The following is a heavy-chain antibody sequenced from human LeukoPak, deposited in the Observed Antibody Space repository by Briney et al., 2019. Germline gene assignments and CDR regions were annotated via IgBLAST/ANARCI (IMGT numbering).Heavy chain of an antibody. J-gene: IGHJ4*02. CDR1: GGSISGYY. Sequence: SETLSLTCTVSGGSISGYYWSWIRQPPGKGPEWIGYIYNSGSTNYNPSLKSRVTISLDTSKNQFSLNLRSVTAADTAVYYCARASSGWVSRFDSWGQGTLVTVSS. V-gene: IGHV4-59*01. CDR3: ARASSGWVSRFDS. CDR2: IYNSGST. D-gene: IGHD6-19*01.